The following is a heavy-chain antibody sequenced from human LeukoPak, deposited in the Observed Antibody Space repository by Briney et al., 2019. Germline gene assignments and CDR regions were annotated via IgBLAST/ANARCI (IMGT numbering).Heavy chain of an antibody. D-gene: IGHD2-15*01. CDR3: AKAHCIGGSCYHFDY. CDR1: GFTFSSYD. J-gene: IGHJ4*02. V-gene: IGHV3-23*01. CDR2: ISGSGGST. Sequence: PGGSLRLSCAASGFTFSSYDMSWVRQAPGKGLEWVSAISGSGGSTYYADSVKGRFTISRDNSKNTLYLQMNSLRAEDTAVYYCAKAHCIGGSCYHFDYWGQGTLVTVSS.